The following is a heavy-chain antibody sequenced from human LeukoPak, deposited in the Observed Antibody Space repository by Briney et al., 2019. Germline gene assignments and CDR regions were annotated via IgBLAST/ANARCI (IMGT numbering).Heavy chain of an antibody. Sequence: GGSLRLSCAASGFTFSSYEMNWVRQAPGKGLEWVSYISSSDSTIYYADSVKGRFTISRDNAKNSLFLQMNSLRAEDTAVYYCARGYSGYGSYYYYMDVWGKGTTVTISS. J-gene: IGHJ6*03. V-gene: IGHV3-48*03. CDR1: GFTFSSYE. CDR2: ISSSDSTI. D-gene: IGHD5-12*01. CDR3: ARGYSGYGSYYYYMDV.